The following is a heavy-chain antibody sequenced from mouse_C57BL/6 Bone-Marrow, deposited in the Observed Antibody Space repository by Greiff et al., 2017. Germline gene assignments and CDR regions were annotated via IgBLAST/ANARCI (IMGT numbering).Heavy chain of an antibody. D-gene: IGHD1-1*01. Sequence: VRLKASGGGLVQPGESLKLSCESNEYEFPSHDMSWVRKTPEKRQELVAAITSDGGSTYYPDTMEGRFIISRDNTKQTLYLQMRSLRSEDTALYYCARRLITTVGGYYAMDYWGQGTSGTVSS. CDR2: ITSDGGST. CDR3: ARRLITTVGGYYAMDY. J-gene: IGHJ4*01. CDR1: EYEFPSHD. V-gene: IGHV5-2*01.